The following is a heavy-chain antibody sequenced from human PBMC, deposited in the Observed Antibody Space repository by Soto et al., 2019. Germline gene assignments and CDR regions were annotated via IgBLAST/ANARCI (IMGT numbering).Heavy chain of an antibody. J-gene: IGHJ4*02. CDR3: ASGIQLWLRRINNGYSG. Sequence: QVQLVQSGAEVKKPESSVKVSCKAPGGTFSTYAISWVRQAPGQGLEWMGGIIPMFGTANYAQRFQDRVMITADESRTTVYMELSSLRAEDTAVYFCASGIQLWLRRINNGYSGWGQGTLVTVSS. D-gene: IGHD5-18*01. V-gene: IGHV1-69*12. CDR2: IIPMFGTA. CDR1: GGTFSTYA.